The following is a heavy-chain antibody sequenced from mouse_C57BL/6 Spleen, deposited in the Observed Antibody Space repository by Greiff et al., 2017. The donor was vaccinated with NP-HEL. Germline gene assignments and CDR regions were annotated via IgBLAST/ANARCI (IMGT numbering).Heavy chain of an antibody. CDR3: ARDYSNLYYFDY. CDR1: GYAFSSYW. V-gene: IGHV1-80*01. CDR2: IYPGDGDT. D-gene: IGHD2-5*01. Sequence: VKLMESGAELVKPGASVKISCKASGYAFSSYWMNWVKQRPGKGLEWIGQIYPGDGDTNYNGKFKGKATLTADKSSSTAYMQLSSLTSEDSAVYFCARDYSNLYYFDYWGQGTTLTVSS. J-gene: IGHJ2*01.